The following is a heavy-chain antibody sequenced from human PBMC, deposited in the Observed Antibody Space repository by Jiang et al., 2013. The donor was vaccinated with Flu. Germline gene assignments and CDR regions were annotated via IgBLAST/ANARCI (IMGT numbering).Heavy chain of an antibody. CDR1: GFTFSSYV. V-gene: IGHV3-23*01. D-gene: IGHD3-22*01. J-gene: IGHJ4*02. CDR3: AKSMAADYYYDNTGYFDY. Sequence: SGGGLVQPGGSLRLSCAASGFTFSSYVLTWVRQAPGKGLEWVSLIGGNSNRTYYADSVEGRFTISRDNSKNTLYLQMNSLRAEDTAVYYCAKSMAADYYYDNTGYFDYWGRGTLVTVSS. CDR2: IGGNSNRT.